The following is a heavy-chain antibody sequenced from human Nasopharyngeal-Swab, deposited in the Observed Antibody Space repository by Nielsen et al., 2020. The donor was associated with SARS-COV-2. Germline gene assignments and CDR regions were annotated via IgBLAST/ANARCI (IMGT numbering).Heavy chain of an antibody. V-gene: IGHV5-51*01. CDR2: IYPGDSDT. D-gene: IGHD6-19*01. CDR3: ARDIVAGTSSNWFDP. Sequence: KASCKGSGYSFTSYWIGWVRQMPGKGLEWMGIIYPGDSDTRYSPSFQGQVTISADKSISTAYLQWSSLKASDTAMYYCARDIVAGTSSNWFDPWGQGTLVTVSS. CDR1: GYSFTSYW. J-gene: IGHJ5*02.